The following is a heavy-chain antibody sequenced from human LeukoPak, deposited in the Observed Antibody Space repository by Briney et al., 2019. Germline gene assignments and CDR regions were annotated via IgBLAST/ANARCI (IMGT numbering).Heavy chain of an antibody. CDR1: GGSISSSSYY. CDR3: ARDEGYCSGGSCLPPDY. D-gene: IGHD2-15*01. J-gene: IGHJ4*02. CDR2: TYYSGST. V-gene: IGHV4-39*07. Sequence: PSETLSLTCTVSGGSISSSSYYWGWIRQPPGKGLEWIGSTYYSGSTYYNPSLKSRVTISVDTSKNQFSLKLSSVTAADTAVYYCARDEGYCSGGSCLPPDYWGQGTLVTVSS.